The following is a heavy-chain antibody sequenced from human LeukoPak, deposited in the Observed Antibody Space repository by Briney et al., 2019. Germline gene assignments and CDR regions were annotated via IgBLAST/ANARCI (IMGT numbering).Heavy chain of an antibody. CDR2: SNHSGST. Sequence: PSETLSLTCAVYGGSFSGYYWSWIRQPPGKGLEWIGESNHSGSTNYNPSLKSRVTISVDTSKNQFSLKLSSVTAADTAVYYCARVNYSNHTPYYFDYWGQGTLVTVSS. V-gene: IGHV4-34*01. J-gene: IGHJ4*02. CDR1: GGSFSGYY. CDR3: ARVNYSNHTPYYFDY. D-gene: IGHD4-11*01.